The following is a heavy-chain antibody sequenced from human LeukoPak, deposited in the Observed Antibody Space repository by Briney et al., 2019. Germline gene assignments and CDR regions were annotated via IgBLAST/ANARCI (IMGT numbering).Heavy chain of an antibody. J-gene: IGHJ6*03. V-gene: IGHV3-11*04. CDR1: GFTFSDYY. D-gene: IGHD5-12*01. CDR3: ARGALVATITSYYYYYYMDV. CDR2: ISSSGSTI. Sequence: GGSLRLSCAASGFTFSDYYMSWIRQAPGKGLEWVSYISSSGSTIYYADSVKGRFTISRDNAKNSLYLQMNSLRAEDTAVYYCARGALVATITSYYYYYYMDVWGKGTTVTVSS.